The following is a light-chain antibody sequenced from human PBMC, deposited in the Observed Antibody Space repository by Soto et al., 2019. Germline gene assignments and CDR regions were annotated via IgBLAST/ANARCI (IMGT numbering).Light chain of an antibody. J-gene: IGKJ1*01. V-gene: IGKV3-20*01. CDR1: DSSLNDY. Sequence: IVLTQSPGTLSLSPGERGTLSCRASDSSLNDYLAWYQQKPGQAPRLLIYGASSRPTGIPDRFSGSGAGTDFTLTISRLEPEDFAVYYCQQYGSSSTFGQGTKVDIK. CDR2: GAS. CDR3: QQYGSSST.